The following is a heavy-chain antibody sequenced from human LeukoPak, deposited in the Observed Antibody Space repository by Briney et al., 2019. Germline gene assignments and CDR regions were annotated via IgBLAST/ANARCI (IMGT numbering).Heavy chain of an antibody. D-gene: IGHD2-15*01. CDR2: INSDGSST. CDR1: GFTFSSYG. J-gene: IGHJ6*03. V-gene: IGHV3-74*01. Sequence: GGSLRLSCAASGFTFSSYGMSWVRQAPGKGLVWVSRINSDGSSTSYADSVKGRFTISRDNAKNTLYLQMNSLSAEDTAVYYCAKNGDRGAYCSGGTCYPYYYYYMDVWGKGTTVTISS. CDR3: AKNGDRGAYCSGGTCYPYYYYYMDV.